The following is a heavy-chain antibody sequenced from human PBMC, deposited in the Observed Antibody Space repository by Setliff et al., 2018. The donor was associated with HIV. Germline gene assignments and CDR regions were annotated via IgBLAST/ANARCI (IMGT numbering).Heavy chain of an antibody. V-gene: IGHV4-4*02. CDR1: GDSVSGSNW. J-gene: IGHJ3*02. D-gene: IGHD2-2*01. CDR3: ASQQDIPPAIVPFDI. CDR2: VYHSGAT. Sequence: PSETLSLTCNVSGDSVSGSNWWTWVRRSPQKGLEWIGEVYHSGATNYNPSLKSRVAMSVDKSENQFSLKLSSVTAADTAVCYCASQQDIPPAIVPFDIWGQGTMVTVS.